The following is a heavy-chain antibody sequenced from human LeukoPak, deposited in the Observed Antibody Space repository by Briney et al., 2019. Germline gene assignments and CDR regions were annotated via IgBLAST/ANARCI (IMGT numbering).Heavy chain of an antibody. V-gene: IGHV1-18*01. Sequence: RASVKVSCKASGYTFTSYGISWVRQAPGQGLEWMGWISAYNGNTNYAQKLQGRVTMTTDTSTSTAYMELRSLRSDDTAVYYCAGDDSGGWFDPWGQGTLVTVSS. CDR2: ISAYNGNT. CDR3: AGDDSGGWFDP. D-gene: IGHD2-21*02. CDR1: GYTFTSYG. J-gene: IGHJ5*02.